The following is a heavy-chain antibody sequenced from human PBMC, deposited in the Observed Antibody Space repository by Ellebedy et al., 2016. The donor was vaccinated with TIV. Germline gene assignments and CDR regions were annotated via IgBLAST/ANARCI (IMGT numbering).Heavy chain of an antibody. V-gene: IGHV3-48*03. D-gene: IGHD3-10*01. CDR1: GFTFSNYE. Sequence: PGGSLRLSCAASGFTFSNYEMNWVRQAPGKGLEWISYISSEGTTIYYGDSVKGRFTISRDNAENSLFLQMSSLRAEDTAIYYCARRRGFGSIGYIDYWGRGTLVTVSS. CDR3: ARRRGFGSIGYIDY. CDR2: ISSEGTTI. J-gene: IGHJ4*02.